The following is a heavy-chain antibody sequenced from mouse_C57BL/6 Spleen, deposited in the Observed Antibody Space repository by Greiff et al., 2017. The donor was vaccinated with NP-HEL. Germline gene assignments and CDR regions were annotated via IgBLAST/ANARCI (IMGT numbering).Heavy chain of an antibody. D-gene: IGHD2-4*01. CDR2: IDPSDSYT. CDR3: ARRYYDYHYAMDY. J-gene: IGHJ4*01. CDR1: GYTFTSYW. V-gene: IGHV1-69*01. Sequence: QVQLQQPGAELVMPGASVKLSCKASGYTFTSYWMHWVKQRPGQGLEWIGEIDPSDSYTNCNQKFKGKSTLTVDKSSSTAYMQLSSLTSEDSAVYYCARRYYDYHYAMDYWGQGTSVTVSS.